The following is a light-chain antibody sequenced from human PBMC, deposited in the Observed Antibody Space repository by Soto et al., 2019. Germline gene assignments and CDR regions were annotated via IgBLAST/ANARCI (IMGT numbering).Light chain of an antibody. J-gene: IGLJ2*01. CDR2: GNS. CDR3: QSYDSSLSGNVV. Sequence: QSVLTQPPSVSGAPGQRVTISCTGSSSNIGGGYDVHWYQQLPGTAPKLLIYGNSNRPSGVPDRFSGSKSGTAASLAITGLQAEDEADYYYQSYDSSLSGNVVFGGGTKVTVL. V-gene: IGLV1-40*01. CDR1: SSNIGGGYD.